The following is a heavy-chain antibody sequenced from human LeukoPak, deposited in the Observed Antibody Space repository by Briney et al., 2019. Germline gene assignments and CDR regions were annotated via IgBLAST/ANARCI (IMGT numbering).Heavy chain of an antibody. D-gene: IGHD5-18*01. CDR2: IYYSGST. CDR3: ARSTAMVTHWYFDY. J-gene: IGHJ4*02. V-gene: IGHV4-39*01. Sequence: SETLSLTCTVSGGSISSSSYYWGWIRQPPGKGLEWIGSIYYSGSTYYNPSLKSRVTISVDTSKNQFSLKLSSVTAADTAVYYCARSTAMVTHWYFDYWGQGTLVTASS. CDR1: GGSISSSSYY.